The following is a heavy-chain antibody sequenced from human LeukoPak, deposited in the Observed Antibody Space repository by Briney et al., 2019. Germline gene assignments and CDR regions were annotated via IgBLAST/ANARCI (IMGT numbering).Heavy chain of an antibody. CDR2: ISSSSSYI. Sequence: GGSLRLSCAASGFTFSDYYMSWIRQAPGKGLEWVSSISSSSSYIYYADSVKGRFTISRDNAKNSLYLQMNSLRAEDTAVYYCARSHPGYCSGGSCRQFDYWGQGTLVTFSS. CDR3: ARSHPGYCSGGSCRQFDY. CDR1: GFTFSDYY. V-gene: IGHV3-11*06. D-gene: IGHD2-15*01. J-gene: IGHJ4*02.